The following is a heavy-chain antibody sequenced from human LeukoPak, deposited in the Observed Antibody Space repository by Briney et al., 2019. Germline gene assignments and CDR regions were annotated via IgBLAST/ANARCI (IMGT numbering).Heavy chain of an antibody. D-gene: IGHD6-6*01. CDR1: GFTLSSYE. Sequence: GGSLRLSCTVSGFTLSSYEMSWIRQAPGKGLEWVSSIDYDGGSGHYADSVKGRFTISRDNAKNSLYLQMNSLRAEDTAVYYCAREEYSSSSSFDYWGQGTLVTVSS. CDR3: AREEYSSSSSFDY. V-gene: IGHV3-48*03. CDR2: IDYDGGSG. J-gene: IGHJ4*02.